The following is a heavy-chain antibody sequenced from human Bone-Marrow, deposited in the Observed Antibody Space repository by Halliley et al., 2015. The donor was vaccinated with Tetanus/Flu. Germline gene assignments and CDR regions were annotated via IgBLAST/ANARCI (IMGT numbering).Heavy chain of an antibody. CDR2: ISSSGGTT. V-gene: IGHV3-48*03. D-gene: IGHD6-19*01. CDR3: ARELAGTHSHYQGMDV. Sequence: SLRLSCAASGFTFSSYEMNWVRQAPGKGLEWVSYISSSGGTTFYAGSVEGRFTLSRDNARDSLYLQMNSLRAEDTATYYCARELAGTHSHYQGMDVWGQGTTVTVSS. CDR1: GFTFSSYE. J-gene: IGHJ6*02.